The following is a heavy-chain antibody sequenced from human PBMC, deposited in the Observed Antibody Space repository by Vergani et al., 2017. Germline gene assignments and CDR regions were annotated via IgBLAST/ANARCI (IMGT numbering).Heavy chain of an antibody. CDR1: GFTFSSYA. D-gene: IGHD2-2*01. V-gene: IGHV3-23*01. CDR2: ISGSGGRT. J-gene: IGHJ6*03. Sequence: EVQLLESGGGLVQPGGSLRLSCAASGFTFSSYAMSWVRQAPGKGLEWVSAISGSGGRTYYADSVKGRFTISRDNSKNPLYLQMNSLEAEDTAVYYCAKVGVPAALYYYYYYMDVWGKGTTVTVSS. CDR3: AKVGVPAALYYYYYYMDV.